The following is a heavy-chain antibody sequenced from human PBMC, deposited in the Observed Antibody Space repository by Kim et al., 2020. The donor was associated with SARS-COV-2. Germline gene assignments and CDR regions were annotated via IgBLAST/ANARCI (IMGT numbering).Heavy chain of an antibody. CDR1: GFTFSSYA. V-gene: IGHV3-23*01. D-gene: IGHD3-10*01. CDR3: AKAEGVRGVSIFPYYCGMDG. CDR2: ISGSGGST. J-gene: IGHJ6*01. Sequence: GGSLRLSCAASGFTFSSYAMSWVRQAPGKGLEWVSAISGSGGSTYYADSVKGRFTISRDNSKNTLYLQMNSLRAEDTAVYYCAKAEGVRGVSIFPYYCGMDGWGRGATVTLS.